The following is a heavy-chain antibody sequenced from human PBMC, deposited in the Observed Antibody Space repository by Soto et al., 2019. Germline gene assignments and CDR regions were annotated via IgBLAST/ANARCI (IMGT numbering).Heavy chain of an antibody. CDR3: AREGCSSTSCYPNWFDP. CDR2: IIPIFGTA. D-gene: IGHD2-2*01. V-gene: IGHV1-69*13. Sequence: SVKVSCKASGGTFSSYAISWVRQAPGQGLEWMGGIIPIFGTANYAQKFQGRVTITADESTSTAYMELSSLRSEDTAVYYCAREGCSSTSCYPNWFDPWGQGTLVTVSS. J-gene: IGHJ5*02. CDR1: GGTFSSYA.